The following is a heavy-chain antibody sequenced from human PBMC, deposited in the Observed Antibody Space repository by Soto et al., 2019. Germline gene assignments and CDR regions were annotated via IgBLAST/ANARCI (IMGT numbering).Heavy chain of an antibody. CDR1: GFSFSTYA. CDR3: STVSRYSNLDY. V-gene: IGHV3-23*01. CDR2: ISVNGGST. J-gene: IGHJ4*01. D-gene: IGHD2-21*01. Sequence: EVQLLESGGDLAQPGGSLRLSCAASGFSFSTYAMSWVRQAPGKGLEWVSGISVNGGSTYYADSVKGRFTISRDNSKNTLSRQVASLRAEDTAVHYCSTVSRYSNLDYWGHGILVTVSS.